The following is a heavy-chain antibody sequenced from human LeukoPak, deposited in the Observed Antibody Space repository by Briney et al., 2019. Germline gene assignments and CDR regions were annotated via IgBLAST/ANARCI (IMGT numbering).Heavy chain of an antibody. CDR1: GYTFTSYD. CDR2: INPNSGGT. Sequence: ASVKFSCKASGYTFTSYDINWVRQAPGQGLEWMGWINPNSGGTNYAQKLQGRVTMTRDTSISTAYMELSRLRSDDTAVYYCARSYCSSTSCRNYYYYNCMDVWGKGTTVTVSS. V-gene: IGHV1-2*02. CDR3: ARSYCSSTSCRNYYYYNCMDV. J-gene: IGHJ6*03. D-gene: IGHD2-2*01.